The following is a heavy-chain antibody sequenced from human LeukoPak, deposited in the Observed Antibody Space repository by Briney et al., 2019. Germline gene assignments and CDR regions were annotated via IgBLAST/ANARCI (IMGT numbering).Heavy chain of an antibody. J-gene: IGHJ1*01. CDR3: ARMGWLRASTAGTEYFQH. Sequence: ASVKVSCKAPGYTFTSYGISWVRQAPGQGLEWMGWISAYNGNTNYAQKLQGRVTMTTDTSTSTAYMELRSLRSDDTAVYYCARMGWLRASTAGTEYFQHWGQGTLVTVSS. CDR1: GYTFTSYG. D-gene: IGHD5-12*01. CDR2: ISAYNGNT. V-gene: IGHV1-18*01.